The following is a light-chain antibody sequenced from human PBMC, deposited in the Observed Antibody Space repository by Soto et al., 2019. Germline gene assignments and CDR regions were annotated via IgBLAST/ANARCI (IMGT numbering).Light chain of an antibody. V-gene: IGLV2-23*02. CDR2: EVS. Sequence: QSALTQPASVSGSPGQSITISCNGTSSDIGSYNFVSWYQQHPGKAPKLMIYEVSKRPSGVSNRFSGSKSGNTASLTISGLHAEDEAYYYCSSTGGSATIFGGGTKLTVL. J-gene: IGLJ2*01. CDR3: SSTGGSATI. CDR1: SSDIGSYNF.